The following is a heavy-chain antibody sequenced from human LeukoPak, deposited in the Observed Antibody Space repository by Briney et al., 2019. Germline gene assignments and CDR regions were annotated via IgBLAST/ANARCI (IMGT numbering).Heavy chain of an antibody. Sequence: GGSLRLFCAASGFTFSSYGMHWVRQAPGKGLEWVAFIRYDGSNKYYADSVKGRFTISRDNSKNTLYLQMNSLRAEDTAVYYCARGRLASTTSTTYDYWGQGTLVTVSS. J-gene: IGHJ4*02. CDR2: IRYDGSNK. V-gene: IGHV3-30*02. CDR3: ARGRLASTTSTTYDY. CDR1: GFTFSSYG. D-gene: IGHD2/OR15-2a*01.